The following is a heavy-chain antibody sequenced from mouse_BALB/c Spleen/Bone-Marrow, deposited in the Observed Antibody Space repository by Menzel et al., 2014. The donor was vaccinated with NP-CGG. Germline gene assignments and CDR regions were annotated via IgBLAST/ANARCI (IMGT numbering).Heavy chain of an antibody. CDR3: TRRGDYRDAMDY. CDR1: GFTFSNYA. D-gene: IGHD2-12*01. J-gene: IGHJ4*01. CDR2: FSSGGGYS. Sequence: EVMLVESGGGLVKPGRSLYLSCAASGFTFSNYAMSWVRQTPEKGLEWVATFSSGGGYSYYPDTLKGRFTISRDNAKNSLYLQMSSLRTEDTAMYYCTRRGDYRDAMDYWGQGTSVTVSS. V-gene: IGHV5-9-1*01.